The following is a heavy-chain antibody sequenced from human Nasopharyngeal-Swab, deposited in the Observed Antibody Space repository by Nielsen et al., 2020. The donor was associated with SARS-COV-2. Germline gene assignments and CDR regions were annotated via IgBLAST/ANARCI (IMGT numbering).Heavy chain of an antibody. CDR3: VKDSGSGWFSLFDH. CDR1: GMAFSSYG. CDR2: ISHDGGNE. V-gene: IGHV3-30*18. Sequence: GGSLRLSCAASGMAFSSYGMHWVRQAAGKGLEWVTVISHDGGNEYYADSVKGRFTISRDNSKNALYLQMNSLRPEDTATYYCVKDSGSGWFSLFDHWGRGTVVTVSS. D-gene: IGHD6-19*01. J-gene: IGHJ4*02.